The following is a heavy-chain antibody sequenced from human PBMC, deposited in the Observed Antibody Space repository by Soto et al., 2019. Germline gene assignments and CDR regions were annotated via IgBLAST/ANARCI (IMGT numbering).Heavy chain of an antibody. CDR1: GGSFSGYY. J-gene: IGHJ4*02. CDR2: INHSGST. D-gene: IGHD3-10*01. Sequence: QVQLQQWGAGLLKPSETLSLTCAVYGGSFSGYYWSWIRQPPGKGLEWIGEINHSGSTNYNPSLKSRVTRSVDTSKNQFSLKLSSVTAADTAVYYCARDGSGSSFAFDYWGQGTLVTVSS. CDR3: ARDGSGSSFAFDY. V-gene: IGHV4-34*01.